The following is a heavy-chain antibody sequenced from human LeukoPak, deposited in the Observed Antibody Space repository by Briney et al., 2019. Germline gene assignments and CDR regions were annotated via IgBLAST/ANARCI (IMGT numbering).Heavy chain of an antibody. CDR2: INHGGST. Sequence: SETLSLTSAVYGGSFSGYYWSWIRQPPGKGLEWIGEINHGGSTNYNPSLWGRVTISVDTSKNQFSLKLSSVTAADTAVYYCARGSVVVEPAPMIFNYWGQGTLVTVSS. J-gene: IGHJ4*02. V-gene: IGHV4-34*01. CDR3: ARGSVVVEPAPMIFNY. CDR1: GGSFSGYY. D-gene: IGHD2-2*01.